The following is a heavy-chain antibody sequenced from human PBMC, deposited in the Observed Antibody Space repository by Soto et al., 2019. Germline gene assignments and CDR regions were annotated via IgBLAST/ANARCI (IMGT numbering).Heavy chain of an antibody. Sequence: SVKVSCKXSGGTFSSYAISWVRQAPGQGLEWMGGIIPIFGTANYAQKFQGRVTITADESTSTAYMELSSLRSEDTAVYYCARDLEYCSSTSCHRTGFDYWGQGTLVTVSS. J-gene: IGHJ4*02. V-gene: IGHV1-69*13. D-gene: IGHD2-2*01. CDR2: IIPIFGTA. CDR3: ARDLEYCSSTSCHRTGFDY. CDR1: GGTFSSYA.